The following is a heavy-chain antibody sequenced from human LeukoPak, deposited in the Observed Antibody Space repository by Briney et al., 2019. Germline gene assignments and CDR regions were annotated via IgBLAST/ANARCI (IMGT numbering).Heavy chain of an antibody. CDR1: GFTFSPYP. CDR2: ISSSDYI. J-gene: IGHJ4*02. D-gene: IGHD2-15*01. V-gene: IGHV3-21*01. CDR3: ASPGVLCSGGSCFDY. Sequence: GGALRLSCTASGFTFSPYPMNWVRQAPGKGLEWVSSISSSDYINYADSLRGRFTISRDNARNSVYLQMNSLRAEDTAVYYCASPGVLCSGGSCFDYWGQGTLVTVSS.